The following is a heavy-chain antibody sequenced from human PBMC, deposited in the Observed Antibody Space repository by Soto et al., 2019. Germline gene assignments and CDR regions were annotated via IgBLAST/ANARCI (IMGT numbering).Heavy chain of an antibody. CDR2: ISAYNGNT. D-gene: IGHD2-2*01. CDR1: GYTFTSYG. CDR3: ARGYCSSTSCYDDY. V-gene: IGHV1-18*01. Sequence: QVQLVQSGAEVKKPGASVKVSCKASGYTFTSYGISWVRQAPGQGLEWMGWISAYNGNTNYAQKLQGRVTMTTDTXXNTDYVEVRSLRSDDTAVYYCARGYCSSTSCYDDYWGQGTLVTASS. J-gene: IGHJ4*02.